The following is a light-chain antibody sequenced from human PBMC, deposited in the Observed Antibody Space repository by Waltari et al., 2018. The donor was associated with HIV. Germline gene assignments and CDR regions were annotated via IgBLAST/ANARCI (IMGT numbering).Light chain of an antibody. V-gene: IGKV3-15*01. CDR3: QQYNNWPPGAT. CDR2: GAS. J-gene: IGKJ4*01. Sequence: EIVMTQSPATLSVSPGERASLSCRASQSVGTNLAWYQKKPGQAPRLHIYGASTRATGIPGRFSGSGSGTEFTLTISSLQSEDFALYYCQQYNNWPPGATFGGGTKVEIK. CDR1: QSVGTN.